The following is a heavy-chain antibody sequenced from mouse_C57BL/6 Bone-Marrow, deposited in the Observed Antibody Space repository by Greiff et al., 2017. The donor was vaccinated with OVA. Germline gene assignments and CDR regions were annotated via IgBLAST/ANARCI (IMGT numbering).Heavy chain of an antibody. CDR1: GYAFSSYW. Sequence: QVQLQQSGAELVKPGASVKISCKASGYAFSSYWMNWVKQRPGTGLEWIGQIYPGDGDTNYNGKFKGKATLTADKSSSTAYMQLSSLTSEDSAVYICARDEGWLLWFAYWGQGTLVTVSA. CDR3: ARDEGWLLWFAY. J-gene: IGHJ3*01. D-gene: IGHD2-3*01. V-gene: IGHV1-80*01. CDR2: IYPGDGDT.